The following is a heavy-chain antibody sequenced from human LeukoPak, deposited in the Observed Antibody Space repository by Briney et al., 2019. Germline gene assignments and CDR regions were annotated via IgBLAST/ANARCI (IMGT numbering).Heavy chain of an antibody. V-gene: IGHV3-69-1*01. CDR2: IGGDGIT. CDR1: GFTFTDHP. D-gene: IGHD3-16*01. CDR3: AKDRANWAIDD. J-gene: IGHJ4*02. Sequence: GGSLRLSCVASGFTFTDHPMNWVRQDPGKGPEWISYIGGDGITFYADSVKGRFTASKDDARKSMYLQMNSLRVEDTAVYYCAKDRANWAIDDWGQGTQVTVSS.